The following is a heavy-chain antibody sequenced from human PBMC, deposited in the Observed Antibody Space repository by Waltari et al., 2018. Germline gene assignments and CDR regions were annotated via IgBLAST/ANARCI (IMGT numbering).Heavy chain of an antibody. Sequence: QVQLQQWGAGLLKPSETLSLTCAVYGGSFSGYYWSWIRQPPGKGLEGIGEINHSGRTNYNPSLKCRVTISVDTSKTQFSLKLSSVTAADTAVYYCARTTIFGVVYGMDVWGQGTTVTVSS. J-gene: IGHJ6*02. V-gene: IGHV4-34*01. CDR1: GGSFSGYY. D-gene: IGHD3-3*01. CDR3: ARTTIFGVVYGMDV. CDR2: INHSGRT.